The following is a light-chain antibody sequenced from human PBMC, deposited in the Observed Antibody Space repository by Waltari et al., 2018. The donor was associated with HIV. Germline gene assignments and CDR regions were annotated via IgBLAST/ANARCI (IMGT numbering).Light chain of an antibody. CDR1: QSVSSY. J-gene: IGKJ4*01. CDR2: AAS. Sequence: EIVLTQSPANLSLSPGDRATLSCRASQSVSSYLAWYQQKPGQAPRLLIYAASNRATGIPARFSGSGSGTDFTLTISSLEPEDFAVYYCHQRSIWPLTFGGGTKVEIK. V-gene: IGKV3-11*01. CDR3: HQRSIWPLT.